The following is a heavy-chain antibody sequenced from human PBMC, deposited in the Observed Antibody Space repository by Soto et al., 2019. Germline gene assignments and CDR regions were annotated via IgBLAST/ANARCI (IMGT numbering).Heavy chain of an antibody. J-gene: IGHJ6*03. CDR3: ARHGRYGDLGGADYYYYYYMDV. CDR2: IYYSGST. D-gene: IGHD4-17*01. CDR1: GGSISSYY. V-gene: IGHV4-59*08. Sequence: SETLSLTCTVSGGSISSYYWSWIRQPPGKGLEWIGYIYYSGSTNYNPSLKSRVTISVDTSKNQFSLKLRSVTAADTAVYYCARHGRYGDLGGADYYYYYYMDVWGKGTTVTVSS.